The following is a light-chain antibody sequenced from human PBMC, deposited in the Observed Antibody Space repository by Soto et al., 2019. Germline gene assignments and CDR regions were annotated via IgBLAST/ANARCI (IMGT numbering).Light chain of an antibody. CDR1: SSDVGSYNR. CDR2: DVS. J-gene: IGLJ1*01. V-gene: IGLV2-18*02. Sequence: QSALTQPPSVSGSPGQSVTISSTGTSSDVGSYNRVSWYQQPPGTAPKLMIYDVSNRPSGVPDRFSGSKSGNTASLTISGLQAEDEDEYYCSSYTSSNTYVFGTGTKLTVL. CDR3: SSYTSSNTYV.